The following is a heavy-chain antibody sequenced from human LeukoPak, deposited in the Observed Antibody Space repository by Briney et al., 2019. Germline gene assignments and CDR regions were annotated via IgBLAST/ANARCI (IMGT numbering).Heavy chain of an antibody. CDR3: ARGNIVVVPAYWFDP. CDR1: GYTFTSYY. Sequence: ASVKVSCKASGYTFTSYYMHWVRQAPGQGLEWMGIINPSGGSTSYAQKFQGRVTMTRDMSTSTVYMELSSLRSEDTAGYYCARGNIVVVPAYWFDPWGQGTLVTVSS. CDR2: INPSGGST. D-gene: IGHD2-2*01. V-gene: IGHV1-46*01. J-gene: IGHJ5*02.